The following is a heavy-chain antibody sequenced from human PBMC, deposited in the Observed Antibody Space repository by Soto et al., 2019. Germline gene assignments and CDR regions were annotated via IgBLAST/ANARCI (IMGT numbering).Heavy chain of an antibody. J-gene: IGHJ6*02. V-gene: IGHV3-49*04. CDR2: IRIKTYGEAT. D-gene: IGHD5-18*01. CDR3: TRDRTDTARIHGYYGMDV. Sequence: SGGSLRLSCSASGFTLSDFAVSWVRRAPGKGPEWVGFIRIKTYGEATEYAASVKGRSTISRDDSKGIAYLQMNSLKTEDTGVYFCTRDRTDTARIHGYYGMDVWGQGTTVTVSS. CDR1: GFTLSDFA.